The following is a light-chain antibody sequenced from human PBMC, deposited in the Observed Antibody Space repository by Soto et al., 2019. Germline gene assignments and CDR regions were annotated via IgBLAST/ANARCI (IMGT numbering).Light chain of an antibody. CDR1: NIGSKS. CDR2: YDI. V-gene: IGLV3-21*04. Sequence: SYELTQPPSVSVAPGKTARITCGGNNIGSKSVHWYQQKPGQAPVLVIYYDIDRPSGIPERFSGSNSGNTATLTISRVEAGDEADYYCQVWDSSSDHVVFGGGTQLTVL. CDR3: QVWDSSSDHVV. J-gene: IGLJ2*01.